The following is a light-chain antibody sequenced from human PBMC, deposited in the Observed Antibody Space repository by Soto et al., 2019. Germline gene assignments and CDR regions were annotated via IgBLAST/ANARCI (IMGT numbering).Light chain of an antibody. CDR3: HVWDSSSEHV. V-gene: IGLV3-21*02. Sequence: SYVLTQPPSVSVAPGQTARITCGGNNIGSKSVHWYQQKPGQAPVLVVDDDSERPSGIPERFSGSNSGNTATLTISRVEAVDEADYFCHVWDSSSEHVFGTGTKLTVL. J-gene: IGLJ1*01. CDR1: NIGSKS. CDR2: DDS.